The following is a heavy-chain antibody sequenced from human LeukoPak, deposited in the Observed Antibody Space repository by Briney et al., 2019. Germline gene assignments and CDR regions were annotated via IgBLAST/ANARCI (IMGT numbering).Heavy chain of an antibody. V-gene: IGHV4-38-2*02. Sequence: SETLSLTCTVSGYSIGSGYYWGWNRQPPGKGLEWIGSIYHSGSTYYNPSLKSRVTISVDTSKNQFSLKLSSVTAADTAVYYCASSSGWLQVFDYWGQGTLVTVSS. J-gene: IGHJ4*02. D-gene: IGHD6-19*01. CDR3: ASSSGWLQVFDY. CDR2: IYHSGST. CDR1: GYSIGSGYY.